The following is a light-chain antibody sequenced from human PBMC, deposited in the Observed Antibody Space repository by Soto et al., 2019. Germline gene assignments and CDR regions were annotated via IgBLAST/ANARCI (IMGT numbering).Light chain of an antibody. V-gene: IGLV1-44*01. CDR3: AAWDDNLNGPL. CDR1: NSNIGRYS. CDR2: SDD. J-gene: IGLJ3*02. Sequence: QSVLTQPPSLSGTPGLRVTSSCSGSNSNIGRYSVNWYQHFPGTAPKILIYSDDERPSGVPDRFSGSKSGTSASLAISGLQSEDEAEYYCAAWDDNLNGPLFGGGTKLTVL.